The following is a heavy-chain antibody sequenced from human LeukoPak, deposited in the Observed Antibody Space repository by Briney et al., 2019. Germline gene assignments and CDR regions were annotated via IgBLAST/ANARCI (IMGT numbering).Heavy chain of an antibody. J-gene: IGHJ4*02. V-gene: IGHV1-3*01. Sequence: GASVKVSCKASGYTFTSFAIHWVRQAPGQRLEWMGWIDAGNGNTKCSQNFQGKVTITRDTSATTAYMELSSLRSEDTAVYYCARLGEAGSGWFYWGQGTLVTVSS. CDR2: IDAGNGNT. D-gene: IGHD6-19*01. CDR3: ARLGEAGSGWFY. CDR1: GYTFTSFA.